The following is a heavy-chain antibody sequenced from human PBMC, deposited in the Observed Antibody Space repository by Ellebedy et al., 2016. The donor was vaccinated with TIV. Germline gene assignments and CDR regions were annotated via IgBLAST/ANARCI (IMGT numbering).Heavy chain of an antibody. CDR2: INHSGST. CDR1: GGSFSDYY. D-gene: IGHD6-13*01. Sequence: SETLSLTXSVYGGSFSDYYWGWIRQRPGKGLEWIGEINHSGSTNYNPSLRSRVTISVDTPKNEFSLRVSSVTAADTAIYYCARAQGRLHLPAASRWFNPWGQGTLVTVSS. J-gene: IGHJ5*02. V-gene: IGHV4-34*01. CDR3: ARAQGRLHLPAASRWFNP.